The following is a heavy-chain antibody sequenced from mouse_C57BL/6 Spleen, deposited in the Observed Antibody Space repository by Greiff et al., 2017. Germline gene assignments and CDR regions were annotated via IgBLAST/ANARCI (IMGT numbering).Heavy chain of an antibody. CDR1: GYTFTSYW. Sequence: QVQLQQPGTELVKPGASVKLSCKASGYTFTSYWMHWVKQRPGQGLEWIGNINPSNGGTNYNEKFKSKATLTVDKSSSTDYMQLSSLTSEDSAVYYCARKGYDYFDAMDYWGQGTSVTVSS. J-gene: IGHJ4*01. D-gene: IGHD2-4*01. CDR3: ARKGYDYFDAMDY. CDR2: INPSNGGT. V-gene: IGHV1-53*01.